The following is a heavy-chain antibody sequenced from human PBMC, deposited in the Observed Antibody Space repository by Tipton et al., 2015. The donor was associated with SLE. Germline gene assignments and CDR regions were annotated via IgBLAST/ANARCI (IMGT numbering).Heavy chain of an antibody. CDR2: ISSSGTYF. CDR3: ARDHHDYWSGYYPY. Sequence: SLRLSCPASGFTFSTYGMHWVRQTPGKGLQWVSSISSSGTYFYYADSVGGRFTISRDNANNSLYLQMDSLRAEDTGVYYCARDHHDYWSGYYPYWGHGTLVTVSS. J-gene: IGHJ4*01. V-gene: IGHV3-21*03. CDR1: GFTFSTYG. D-gene: IGHD3-3*01.